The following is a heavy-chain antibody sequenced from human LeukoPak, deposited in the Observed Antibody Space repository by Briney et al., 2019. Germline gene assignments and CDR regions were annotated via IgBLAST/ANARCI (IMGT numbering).Heavy chain of an antibody. V-gene: IGHV3-23*01. D-gene: IGHD6-13*01. J-gene: IGHJ4*02. CDR1: EFTFSSYA. CDR3: AEGECIAAAGTDGYDY. CDR2: INGSGGGT. Sequence: GGSLRLSCAASEFTFSSYAMSWVRQAPGKGLEWVSDINGSGGGTYYVDSVKGRFTISRDNSKNTLYLQMNSLRAEDTAVEYCAEGECIAAAGTDGYDYWGQGTLVTVSS.